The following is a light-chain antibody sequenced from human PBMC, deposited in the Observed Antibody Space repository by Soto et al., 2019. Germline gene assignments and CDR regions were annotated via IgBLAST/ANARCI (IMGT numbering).Light chain of an antibody. J-gene: IGLJ2*01. Sequence: QSALTQPRSVSGSPGQSVTISCTGTSSDVGGYHYVSWYQQHPGKAPKLMLYDVSKRPSGVPDRFSGSKSGNTASLTISGLQAEDEADYYCRSYAGRYTWVFGGGTKLTVL. CDR1: SSDVGGYHY. CDR2: DVS. CDR3: RSYAGRYTWV. V-gene: IGLV2-11*01.